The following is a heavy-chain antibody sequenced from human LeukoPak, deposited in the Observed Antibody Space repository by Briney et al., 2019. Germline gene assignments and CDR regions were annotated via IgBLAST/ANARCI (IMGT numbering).Heavy chain of an antibody. CDR3: ARGLTACSGGSCYLNWFDP. V-gene: IGHV4-59*01. CDR1: GGSISSYY. Sequence: SETLSFTCTVSGGSISSYYWSWIRQPPGKGLEWIGYIYYSGSTNYNPSLKSRVTISVDTSKNQFSLKLSSVTAADTAVYYCARGLTACSGGSCYLNWFDPWGQGTLVTVSS. J-gene: IGHJ5*02. D-gene: IGHD2-15*01. CDR2: IYYSGST.